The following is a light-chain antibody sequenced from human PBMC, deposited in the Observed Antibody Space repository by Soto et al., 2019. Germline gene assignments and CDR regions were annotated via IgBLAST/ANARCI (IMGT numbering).Light chain of an antibody. CDR2: GAS. CDR3: QQYGSSPFT. CDR1: QSVSSSY. J-gene: IGKJ3*01. V-gene: IGKV3-20*01. Sequence: EIVLTQSPGTLSLSPGERATLSCRARQSVSSSYLAWYQQKPGQAPRLLIYGASSRATGIPDRFSGSGSGTDFTLTISRQEPEDFAVYYCQQYGSSPFTFGPGTKVDIK.